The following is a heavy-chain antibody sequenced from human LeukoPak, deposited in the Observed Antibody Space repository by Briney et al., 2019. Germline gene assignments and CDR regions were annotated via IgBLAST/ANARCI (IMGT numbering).Heavy chain of an antibody. CDR3: ARPLIDCSSTSCYLELGY. CDR1: GYAFTGYA. V-gene: IGHV1-69*13. Sequence: SVKVSCKASGYAFTGYAISWVRQAPGQGLEWMGGIIPIFGTANYAQKFQGRVTITADESTSTAYMELSSLRSEDTAVYYCARPLIDCSSTSCYLELGYWGQGTLVTVSS. CDR2: IIPIFGTA. D-gene: IGHD2-2*01. J-gene: IGHJ4*02.